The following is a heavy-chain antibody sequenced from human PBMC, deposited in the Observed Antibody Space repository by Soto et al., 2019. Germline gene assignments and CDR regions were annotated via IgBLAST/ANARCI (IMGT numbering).Heavy chain of an antibody. CDR3: ARLESSSLSSTDYYYIDV. J-gene: IGHJ6*03. CDR1: GGSVRGSRYY. D-gene: IGHD6-13*01. CDR2: VYFSGNS. V-gene: IGHV4-39*01. Sequence: QLQLQESGPGLVKSSETLSLTCTVSGGSVRGSRYYWGWIRQTPGKGLEWIGSVYFSGNSHYNPSLKSRITVSLDTSTNQFSLRLSSVTAADTAMYFCARLESSSLSSTDYYYIDVWGKGTTVTVSS.